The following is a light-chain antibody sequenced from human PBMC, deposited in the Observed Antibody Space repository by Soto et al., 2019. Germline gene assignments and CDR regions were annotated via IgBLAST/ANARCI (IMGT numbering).Light chain of an antibody. Sequence: DTQMTQSPSSLSASVGDSVTITCRASAGIRNDLGWYQQKPGKAPKRLIYAAFSLQSGLPSRFSCSGSETEFTHTTTTLQPEDVATNFCRNHNSYPLTFRGGTKVDIK. CDR1: AGIRND. J-gene: IGKJ4*01. V-gene: IGKV1-17*01. CDR3: RNHNSYPLT. CDR2: AAF.